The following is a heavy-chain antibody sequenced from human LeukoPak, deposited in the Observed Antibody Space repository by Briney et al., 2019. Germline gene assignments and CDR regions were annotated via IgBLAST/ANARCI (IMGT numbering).Heavy chain of an antibody. D-gene: IGHD3-10*01. V-gene: IGHV1-8*01. CDR3: ARGGRPNYYGSGSYSGY. J-gene: IGHJ4*02. CDR2: MNPNSGNT. CDR1: GYTFTSYD. Sequence: GASVKVSCKASGYTFTSYDINWVRQATGQGLEWMGWMNPNSGNTGYAQKFQGRVAMTRNTSISTAYMELSSLRSEDTAVYYCARGGRPNYYGSGSYSGYWGQGTLVTVSS.